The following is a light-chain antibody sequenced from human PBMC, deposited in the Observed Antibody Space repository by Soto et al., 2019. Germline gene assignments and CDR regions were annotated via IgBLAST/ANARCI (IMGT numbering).Light chain of an antibody. J-gene: IGKJ2*01. Sequence: DIQMTQSPSSLSASVGDRVTITCRASQSVNTHLNWYQQKPGRAPKLLIYAASSLHSGVPSRFSGSGSWTDFTLTISSLQPEDFATFYCQQSYSIPYTFGQGPKLEIK. CDR2: AAS. V-gene: IGKV1-39*01. CDR1: QSVNTH. CDR3: QQSYSIPYT.